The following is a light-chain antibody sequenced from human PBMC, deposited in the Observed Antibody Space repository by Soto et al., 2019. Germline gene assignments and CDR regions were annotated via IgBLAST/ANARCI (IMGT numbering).Light chain of an antibody. CDR1: QTVSNN. CDR3: QQYNQWPLT. Sequence: EIVMTQSPATLSVSPGEKATLSCRASQTVSNNLAWYQQKPGQAPRLLIYFASTRATGIPAWFSGSGSGTEFTLTISSLQSEDFAVYYCQQYNQWPLTFGGGTKAETK. V-gene: IGKV3-15*01. J-gene: IGKJ4*01. CDR2: FAS.